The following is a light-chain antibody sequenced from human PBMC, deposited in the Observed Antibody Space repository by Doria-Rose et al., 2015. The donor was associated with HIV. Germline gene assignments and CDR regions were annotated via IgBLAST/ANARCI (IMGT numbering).Light chain of an antibody. CDR3: HQYGTSWT. Sequence: LTQSPGTLSLSPGKRATLSCRASQSFSSTYLTWYQQKPGQAPSLLIYDVSTRATGIPDRCSASGSGTDFTLTINRLEPEDFALYYCHQYGTSWTFGQGTKVEI. J-gene: IGKJ1*01. CDR1: QSFSSTY. V-gene: IGKV3-20*01. CDR2: DVS.